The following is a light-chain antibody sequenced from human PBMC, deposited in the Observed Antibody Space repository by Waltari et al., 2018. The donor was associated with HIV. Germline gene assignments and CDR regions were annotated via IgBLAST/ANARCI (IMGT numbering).Light chain of an antibody. CDR3: DLYAGSDNF. J-gene: IGLJ2*01. V-gene: IGLV2-11*01. CDR1: SSDIGPYNY. Sequence: QCALPQPRSVSGSPGQSVTMSWTGSSSDIGPYNYVSGYQPHPGTAPKVMTYAVRKPPRVLSDPFSGSKSGNTGFRSIAARQAEDEADYCFDLYAGSDNFFGGGTNLPGL. CDR2: AVR.